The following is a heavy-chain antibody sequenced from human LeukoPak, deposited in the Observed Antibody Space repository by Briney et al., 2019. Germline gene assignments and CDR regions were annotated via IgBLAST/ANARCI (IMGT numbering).Heavy chain of an antibody. CDR3: ANGDCRGGRCSSGAH. CDR1: GFTFRSYG. CDR2: TRDDASKT. J-gene: IGHJ4*02. Sequence: HPGGSPTLSCTGSGFTFRSYGMHWVRQAPGKGLEWVAYTRDDASKTWYGGSVKGRFTISRDNSKNTLYLHMNSVRGEDTSMYYCANGDCRGGRCSSGAHWGQGTLVTVSS. V-gene: IGHV3-30*02. D-gene: IGHD2-15*01.